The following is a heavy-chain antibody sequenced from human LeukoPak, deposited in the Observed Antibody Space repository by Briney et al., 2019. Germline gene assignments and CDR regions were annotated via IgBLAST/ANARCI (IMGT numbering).Heavy chain of an antibody. Sequence: GGSLRLSCAASGLTVSSSFMTWVRQAPGKGLEWVSSISSSSSYTYYADSVKGRFTISRDNAKNSLYLQMNSLRAEDTAVYYCARFTVVTRTFDYWGQGTLVTVSS. J-gene: IGHJ4*02. CDR2: ISSSSSYT. V-gene: IGHV3-21*01. CDR3: ARFTVVTRTFDY. CDR1: GLTVSSSF. D-gene: IGHD4-23*01.